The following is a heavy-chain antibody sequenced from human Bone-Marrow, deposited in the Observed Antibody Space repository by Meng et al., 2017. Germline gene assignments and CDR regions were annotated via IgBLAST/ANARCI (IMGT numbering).Heavy chain of an antibody. J-gene: IGHJ4*02. CDR3: ARTLLAAAGRGFYFDF. CDR1: GASVSSGSYY. D-gene: IGHD6-13*01. CDR2: VLASGST. V-gene: IGHV4-61*02. Sequence: SETLSLTCTVSGASVSSGSYYWSWIRQPAGRGLEWIGRVLASGSTNFNPSLKSRVTISVDKSKNHLSLELTSVTAAETAVYYCARTLLAAAGRGFYFDFWGQGMVVTVSS.